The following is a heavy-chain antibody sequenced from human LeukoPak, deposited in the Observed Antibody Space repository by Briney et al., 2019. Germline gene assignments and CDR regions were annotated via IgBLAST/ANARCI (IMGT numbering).Heavy chain of an antibody. CDR2: ISSSSSYI. J-gene: IGHJ4*02. Sequence: PGGSLRLSCAASGFTFSSYALNWVRQAPGKGLEWVSSISSSSSYIYYADSVKGRFTISRDNAKNSLYLQMNSLRAEDTAVYYCARVAPGSGYDNDYWGQGTLVTASS. V-gene: IGHV3-21*01. CDR1: GFTFSSYA. D-gene: IGHD5-12*01. CDR3: ARVAPGSGYDNDY.